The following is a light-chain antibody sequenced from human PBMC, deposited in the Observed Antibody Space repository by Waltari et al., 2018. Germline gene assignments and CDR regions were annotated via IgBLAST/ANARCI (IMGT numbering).Light chain of an antibody. J-gene: IGKJ5*01. V-gene: IGKV1-39*01. Sequence: DIQMTQSPSSLPASVGDRVTITCRASQSISSYLNWDQQKPEKAPKLLIYAASSLQSGVPSRFSGSGSGTDFTLTISSLQPEDFATYYCQQSYSTSITFGQGTRLEIK. CDR3: QQSYSTSIT. CDR2: AAS. CDR1: QSISSY.